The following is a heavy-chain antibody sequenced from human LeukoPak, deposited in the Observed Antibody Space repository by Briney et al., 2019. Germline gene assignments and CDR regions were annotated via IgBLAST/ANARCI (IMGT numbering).Heavy chain of an antibody. V-gene: IGHV4-39*07. Sequence: NPSETLSLTCSVSGGSISSSSSYWGWIRQPPGKGLEWIGSIYYSGSSFDNPSLKSRVTISVDTSKNQFSLKLSSVTAADTAVYYCARRWSAAAGYFDYWGQGTLVTVSS. CDR2: IYYSGSS. D-gene: IGHD6-13*01. J-gene: IGHJ4*02. CDR1: GGSISSSSSY. CDR3: ARRWSAAAGYFDY.